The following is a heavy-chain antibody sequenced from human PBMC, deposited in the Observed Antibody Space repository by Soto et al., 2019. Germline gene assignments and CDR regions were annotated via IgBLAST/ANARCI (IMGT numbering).Heavy chain of an antibody. Sequence: EVQLVESGGGLVQPGGSLRLSCAASGFDFSNSWMHWVRQAPGKGLVWVAHVNSDGSITTYADSVGGRFTISRDNAKNTVYLQMNSLRVEDTAVYYCTRDQRYSSAVWGQGTLVTVSS. D-gene: IGHD5-18*01. CDR2: VNSDGSIT. J-gene: IGHJ4*02. V-gene: IGHV3-74*01. CDR1: GFDFSNSW. CDR3: TRDQRYSSAV.